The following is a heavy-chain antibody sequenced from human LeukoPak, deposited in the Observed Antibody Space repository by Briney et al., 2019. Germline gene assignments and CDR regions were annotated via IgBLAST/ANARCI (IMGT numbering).Heavy chain of an antibody. CDR2: ISGSGGST. CDR1: GFTFSSYA. D-gene: IGHD6-6*01. CDR3: GNDEYSSPDFDY. V-gene: IGHV3-23*01. J-gene: IGHJ4*02. Sequence: GGSLRLSCAASGFTFSSYAMSWVRQAPGKGLEWVSAISGSGGSTYYADSVKGRFTISRDNSKNTLYLQMNSLGAEDTAVYYCGNDEYSSPDFDYWGQGTLVTVSS.